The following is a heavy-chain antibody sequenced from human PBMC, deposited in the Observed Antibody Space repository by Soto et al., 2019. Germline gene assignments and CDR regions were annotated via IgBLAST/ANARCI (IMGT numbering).Heavy chain of an antibody. D-gene: IGHD2-2*01. Sequence: SETLSLTCTVSGGSISSGPYSWGWIRQPPGKGLERIGTFYYSGSTYYNPSLESRVTISVDTSKNQFSLKVSSVTAADTAVYYCARLGGYCTITSCYGYYDMDVWGQGTTGTVSS. CDR1: GGSISSGPYS. CDR3: ARLGGYCTITSCYGYYDMDV. J-gene: IGHJ6*02. V-gene: IGHV4-39*01. CDR2: FYYSGST.